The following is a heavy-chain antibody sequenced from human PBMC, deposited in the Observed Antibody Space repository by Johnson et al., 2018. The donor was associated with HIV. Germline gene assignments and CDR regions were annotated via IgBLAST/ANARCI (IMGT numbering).Heavy chain of an antibody. D-gene: IGHD6-13*01. CDR3: AKIEYISSWKAFDI. CDR1: GFTVSSNY. J-gene: IGHJ3*02. Sequence: VQLVESGGGLIQPGGSLRLSCAASGFTVSSNYMSWVRQAPGKGLEWVSVIYSGGSTFYADSVKGRFTISRDNSKNTLYLQMNSLRAEDTAIYYCAKIEYISSWKAFDIWGQGTMVTVSS. CDR2: IYSGGST. V-gene: IGHV3-53*01.